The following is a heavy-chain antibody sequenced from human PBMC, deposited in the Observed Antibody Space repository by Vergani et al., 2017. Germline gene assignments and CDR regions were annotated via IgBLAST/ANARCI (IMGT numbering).Heavy chain of an antibody. V-gene: IGHV4-31*03. CDR1: GGSISSGGYY. J-gene: IGHJ4*02. CDR2: IYYSGST. CDR3: ARGPGWASTVTTEGAGDY. Sequence: QLQLQESGPGLVKPSETLSLTCTVSGGSISSGGYYWSWIRQHPGKGLEWIGYIYYSGSTYYNPSLKSRVTISVDTSKNQFSLKLSSVTAADTAVYYCARGPGWASTVTTEGAGDYWGQGTLVTVSS. D-gene: IGHD4-17*01.